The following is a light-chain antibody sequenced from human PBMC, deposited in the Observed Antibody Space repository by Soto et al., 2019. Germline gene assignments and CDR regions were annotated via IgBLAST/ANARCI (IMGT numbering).Light chain of an antibody. V-gene: IGKV1-39*01. CDR3: QHSFPPLT. CDR2: SAS. Sequence: DILLTQSPSSLSTSVGDRATISCRASQRVNIYLNWYQQKPGQAPRLLIYSASNMQSGVPSRFSGSGSGTDITITISSLQHEEFESYYWQHSFPPLTFGQGTRLEIK. J-gene: IGKJ5*01. CDR1: QRVNIY.